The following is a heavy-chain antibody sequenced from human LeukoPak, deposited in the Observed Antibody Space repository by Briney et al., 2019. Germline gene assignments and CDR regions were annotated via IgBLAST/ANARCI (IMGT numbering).Heavy chain of an antibody. V-gene: IGHV4-34*01. Sequence: SETLSLTCAAYGGSFSGYYWSWIRQPPGKGLEWIGEINHSGSTNYNPSLKSRVTISVDTSKNQFSLKLSSVTAADTAVYYCARRPDIVVVPAAMRFAFDIWGQGTMVTVSS. J-gene: IGHJ3*02. CDR1: GGSFSGYY. CDR3: ARRPDIVVVPAAMRFAFDI. D-gene: IGHD2-2*01. CDR2: INHSGST.